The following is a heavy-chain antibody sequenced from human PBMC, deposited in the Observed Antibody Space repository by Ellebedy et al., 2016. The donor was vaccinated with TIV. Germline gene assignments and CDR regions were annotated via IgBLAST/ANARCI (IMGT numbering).Heavy chain of an antibody. D-gene: IGHD3-10*01. CDR1: GYTFTGYY. J-gene: IGHJ6*02. V-gene: IGHV1-2*02. CDR2: INPNSGGT. CDR3: ARGSGSPPPAVPYYYYGMDV. Sequence: AASVKVSCKASGYTFTGYYMRWVRQAPGQGLEWMGWINPNSGGTNYAQKFQGRVTITRNTSISTAYMELSSLRSEDTAVYYCARGSGSPPPAVPYYYYGMDVWGQGTTVTVSS.